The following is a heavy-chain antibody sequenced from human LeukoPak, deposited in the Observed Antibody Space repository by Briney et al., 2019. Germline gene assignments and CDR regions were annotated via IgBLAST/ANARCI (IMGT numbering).Heavy chain of an antibody. Sequence: SETLSLTCAVYSGSFSGYYWSWIRQPPGKGLEWIGEINHSGSTNYNPSLKSRVTISVDTSKNQFSLKLSSVTAADTAVYYCARVMTTFTPWDAFDIWGQGTMVTVSS. J-gene: IGHJ3*02. V-gene: IGHV4-34*01. CDR1: SGSFSGYY. D-gene: IGHD3-16*01. CDR3: ARVMTTFTPWDAFDI. CDR2: INHSGST.